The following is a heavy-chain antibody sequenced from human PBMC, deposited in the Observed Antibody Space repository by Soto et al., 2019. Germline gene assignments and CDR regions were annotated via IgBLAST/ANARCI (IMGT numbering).Heavy chain of an antibody. J-gene: IGHJ3*01. CDR1: GFNFRNFN. Sequence: GGSLRLSCEGSGFNFRNFNMIWVRQAPGKGLEWVSSVSGSSSYIYYADSVKGRFTVSRDNANNLVFLQMNGLRPEDTAMYYCARDLRGHYGPWGQGTMVTVSS. CDR2: VSGSSSYI. V-gene: IGHV3-21*06. CDR3: ARDLRGHYGP. D-gene: IGHD4-17*01.